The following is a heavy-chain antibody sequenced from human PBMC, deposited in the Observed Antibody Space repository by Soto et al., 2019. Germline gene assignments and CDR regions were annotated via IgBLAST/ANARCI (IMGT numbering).Heavy chain of an antibody. J-gene: IGHJ6*02. CDR1: GGTFSSYA. Sequence: SVKVSCKASGGTFSSYAISWVRQAPGQGLEWMGGIIPIFGTANYAQKFQGRVTITADKSTGTAYMELSSLRSEDTAVYYCASKTIEGGLRFLEWSPPYYYYGMDVWGQGTTVTVSS. CDR3: ASKTIEGGLRFLEWSPPYYYYGMDV. CDR2: IIPIFGTA. D-gene: IGHD3-3*01. V-gene: IGHV1-69*06.